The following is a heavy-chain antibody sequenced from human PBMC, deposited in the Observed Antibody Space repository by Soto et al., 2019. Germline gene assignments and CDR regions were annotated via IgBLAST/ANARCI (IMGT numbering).Heavy chain of an antibody. CDR3: CHTWV. J-gene: IGHJ4*02. D-gene: IGHD1-26*01. V-gene: IGHV3-7*01. CDR1: GFSISDYW. CDR2: INEDGSEE. Sequence: EVQMVESGGGLVQPGGSLRLSCAASGFSISDYWMSWVRQAPGKGLEWVGNINEDGSEENYVDSVKGRFTISRDNARNSLYLQMSSLRVEDTEVYYCCHTWVGGQGTLVTVSS.